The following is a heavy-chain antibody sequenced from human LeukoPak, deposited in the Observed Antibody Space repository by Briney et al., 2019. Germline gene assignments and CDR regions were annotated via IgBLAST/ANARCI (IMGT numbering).Heavy chain of an antibody. V-gene: IGHV4-34*01. CDR3: ARRIVVVRHYDY. J-gene: IGHJ4*02. Sequence: SETLSLTCTVSGGAISIYNWSWIRQPPGKGLEWIGEINHSGSTNYNPSLKSRVTISVDTSKNQFSLKLSSVTAADTAVYYCARRIVVVRHYDYWGQGTLVTVAS. D-gene: IGHD3-22*01. CDR2: INHSGST. CDR1: GGAISIYN.